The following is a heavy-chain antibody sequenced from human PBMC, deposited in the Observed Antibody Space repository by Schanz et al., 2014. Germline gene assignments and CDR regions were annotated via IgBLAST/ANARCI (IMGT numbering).Heavy chain of an antibody. J-gene: IGHJ4*02. CDR2: ISVYNHNK. Sequence: QVQLVQSGPEVKKPGATVKVSCKASGYIFINSGISWVRQAPGQGLEWMGWISVYNHNKEYDQKFQGRVTMTPDTSTSTAYMALTDLRSDDTAVYYCARDRRFFDRDDLCYCDSWGQGTLVTVSS. CDR3: ARDRRFFDRDDLCYCDS. V-gene: IGHV1-18*01. CDR1: GYIFINSG. D-gene: IGHD3-3*01.